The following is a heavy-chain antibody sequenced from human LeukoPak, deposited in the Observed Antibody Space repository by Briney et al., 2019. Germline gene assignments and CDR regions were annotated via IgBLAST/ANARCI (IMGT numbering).Heavy chain of an antibody. CDR3: ARARVTLSRGQWLVN. J-gene: IGHJ4*02. Sequence: SETLSLTCTVSGGSISSSSYYWGWIRQPPGKGLEWIGSIYYSGSTYYNPSLKSRVTISVDTSKNQFSLKLSSVTAADTAVYYCARARVTLSRGQWLVNWGQGTLVTVSS. CDR2: IYYSGST. CDR1: GGSISSSSYY. D-gene: IGHD6-19*01. V-gene: IGHV4-39*07.